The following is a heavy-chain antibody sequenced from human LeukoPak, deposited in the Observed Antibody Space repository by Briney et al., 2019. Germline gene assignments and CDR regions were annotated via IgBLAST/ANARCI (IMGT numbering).Heavy chain of an antibody. CDR2: IIPSFGTA. J-gene: IGHJ6*03. Sequence: SVKVSCKASGGTFSSYAISWVRQAPGQGLEWMGGIIPSFGTANYAQKFQGRVTITADESTSTAYMELSSLRSEDTAVYYCARSHTFNEKWELPPEDYYYYYMDVWGKGTTVTVSS. CDR1: GGTFSSYA. D-gene: IGHD1-26*01. CDR3: ARSHTFNEKWELPPEDYYYYYMDV. V-gene: IGHV1-69*01.